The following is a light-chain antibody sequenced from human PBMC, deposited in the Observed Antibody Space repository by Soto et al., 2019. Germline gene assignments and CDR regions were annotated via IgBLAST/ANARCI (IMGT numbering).Light chain of an antibody. CDR2: GAS. V-gene: IGKV3-15*01. J-gene: IGKJ1*01. Sequence: ELVLTQSPATLSVSLGERATLSCRASLFISTNLVWYQQKPGQAPRLLISGASTRATGVPDRFSGSGSATEFTLTISSLQSEDLAVYYCQQHNNWPPTFGQWTKVEIK. CDR3: QQHNNWPPT. CDR1: LFISTN.